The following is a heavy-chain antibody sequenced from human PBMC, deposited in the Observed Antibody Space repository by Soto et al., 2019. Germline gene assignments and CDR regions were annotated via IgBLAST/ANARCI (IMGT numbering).Heavy chain of an antibody. CDR3: ARVIIPITIFGVSRYYFDY. Sequence: PSETLSLTCAVYGGSFSGYYWSWIRQPPGKGLEWIGEINHSGSTNYNPSLKSRVTISVDTSKNQFSLKLSSVTAADTAVYYCARVIIPITIFGVSRYYFDYWGQGTLVTVSS. CDR2: INHSGST. D-gene: IGHD3-3*01. V-gene: IGHV4-34*01. CDR1: GGSFSGYY. J-gene: IGHJ4*02.